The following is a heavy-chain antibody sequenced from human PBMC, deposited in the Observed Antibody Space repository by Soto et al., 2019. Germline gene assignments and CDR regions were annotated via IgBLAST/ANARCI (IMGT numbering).Heavy chain of an antibody. V-gene: IGHV3-23*01. D-gene: IGHD6-19*01. CDR3: AKDTPWYSSGLLLVDY. CDR1: GFTFSSYA. J-gene: IGHJ4*02. CDR2: ISGSGGST. Sequence: SLRLSCAASGFTFSSYAMSWVRQAPGKGLEWVSAISGSGGSTYYADSVKGRFTISRDNSKNTLYLQMNSLRAEDTAVYYCAKDTPWYSSGLLLVDYWGQGTLVTVSS.